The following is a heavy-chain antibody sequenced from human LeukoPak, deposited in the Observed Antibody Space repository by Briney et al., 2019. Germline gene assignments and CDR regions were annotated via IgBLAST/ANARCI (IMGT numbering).Heavy chain of an antibody. D-gene: IGHD3-9*01. CDR3: ARGLSDYDISQDY. CDR1: GGSFSGYY. Sequence: SDTLSLPCAVYGGSFSGYYWSWIRQPPGKGLEWIGEINHSGSTNYNPPLKSRVTISVDTSKNQFSLKLSSVTAADTAVYYCARGLSDYDISQDYWGQGTLVTVSS. CDR2: INHSGST. J-gene: IGHJ4*02. V-gene: IGHV4-34*01.